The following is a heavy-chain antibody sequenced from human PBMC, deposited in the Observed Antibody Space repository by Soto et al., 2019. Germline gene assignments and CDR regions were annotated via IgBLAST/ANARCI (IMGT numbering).Heavy chain of an antibody. J-gene: IGHJ3*02. CDR3: ARDRGGSITMHVLEARPDDAFDI. Sequence: SVKVSCKASGGTFSSYAISWVRQAPGQGLEWMGGIIPIFGTANYAQKFQGRVTITADESTSTAYMELSSLRSEDTAVYYCARDRGGSITMHVLEARPDDAFDIWGQGTMVTVSS. D-gene: IGHD3-10*01. V-gene: IGHV1-69*13. CDR2: IIPIFGTA. CDR1: GGTFSSYA.